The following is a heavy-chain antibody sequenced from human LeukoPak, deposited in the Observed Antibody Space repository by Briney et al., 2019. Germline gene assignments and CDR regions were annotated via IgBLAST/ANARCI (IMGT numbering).Heavy chain of an antibody. D-gene: IGHD2-2*01. CDR2: ISTYNGDT. V-gene: IGHV1-18*01. CDR1: GYTFTTYG. Sequence: ASVTVSCKTSGYTFTTYGISWVRQAPGQGLEWMGLISTYNGDTNYAQKLQSRVTMTADTSTSTTYMELRSLRSDDTAEYYCALIPYCTTATCYYFDYWGQGTLVTVSS. J-gene: IGHJ4*02. CDR3: ALIPYCTTATCYYFDY.